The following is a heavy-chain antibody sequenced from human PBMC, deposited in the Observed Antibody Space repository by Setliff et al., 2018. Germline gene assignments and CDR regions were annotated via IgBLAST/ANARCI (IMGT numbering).Heavy chain of an antibody. Sequence: VKVSCKASGGTFSSYAISWVRQAPGQGLEWMGGIIPIFGTANYAQKFQGRVTITADESTSTAYMELSSLRSEDTAVYYCARDLFRTTIDDYGDYAFYGMDVWGQGTTVTVSS. CDR2: IIPIFGTA. J-gene: IGHJ6*02. CDR3: ARDLFRTTIDDYGDYAFYGMDV. D-gene: IGHD4-17*01. V-gene: IGHV1-69*13. CDR1: GGTFSSYA.